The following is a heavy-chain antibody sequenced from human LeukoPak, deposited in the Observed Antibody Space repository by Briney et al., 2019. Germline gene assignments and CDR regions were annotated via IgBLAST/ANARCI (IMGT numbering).Heavy chain of an antibody. CDR1: GFTFSNYW. Sequence: GGSLRLSCAASGFTFSNYWMSWFRQAPGKGPEWVAIIKQDGSEKYCVDSVKGRFTISRDNAKNSLYLQMNSLTADDTAVYYCATSHDSSGNDWGPGTLVTVSS. CDR3: ATSHDSSGND. J-gene: IGHJ4*02. CDR2: IKQDGSEK. V-gene: IGHV3-7*01. D-gene: IGHD3-22*01.